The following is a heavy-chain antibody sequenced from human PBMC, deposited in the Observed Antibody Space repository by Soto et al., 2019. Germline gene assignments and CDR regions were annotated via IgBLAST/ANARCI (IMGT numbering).Heavy chain of an antibody. V-gene: IGHV1-69*01. CDR3: ARASLYSNFATNSDYYYYCGMDV. CDR2: IIPIFETA. Sequence: SVKVTYNAAGGSFINYASTWGRRAPGQGLEWMGGIIPIFETANYAQKFQCRFTITADESTSTAYMELSSLRSEDTAVYYCARASLYSNFATNSDYYYYCGMDVWGQGTTVTVSS. J-gene: IGHJ6*02. CDR1: GGSFINYA. D-gene: IGHD4-4*01.